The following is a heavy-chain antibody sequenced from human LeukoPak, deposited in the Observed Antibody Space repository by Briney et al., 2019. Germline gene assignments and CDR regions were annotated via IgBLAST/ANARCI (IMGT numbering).Heavy chain of an antibody. Sequence: SETLSLTCTVPGGSISDSNYYWGWIRQPPGRGLEWIANIYYSGSTYYSPSLKSRVTVSVDTSKNQFSLKLSSVTAADTAIYYCARDSSVYYFDYWGQGTLVTVSS. J-gene: IGHJ4*02. CDR2: IYYSGST. CDR3: ARDSSVYYFDY. CDR1: GGSISDSNYY. D-gene: IGHD3-22*01. V-gene: IGHV4-39*02.